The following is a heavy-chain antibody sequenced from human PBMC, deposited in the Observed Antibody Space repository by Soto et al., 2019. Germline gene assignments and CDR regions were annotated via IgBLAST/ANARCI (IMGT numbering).Heavy chain of an antibody. J-gene: IGHJ4*02. CDR1: GFGFDEYG. CDR2: INRHGDST. Sequence: EVYLVESGGGVVRPGGFLRLSCVASGFGFDEYGMSWVRQGPGKGLEWVYGINRHGDSTGYADSVKGRFTISRDNAKNSLYLQMNGLRAEDTAFYYCARDHRWGYEYGDYGDSWGQGTLVTVSS. D-gene: IGHD4-17*01. V-gene: IGHV3-20*04. CDR3: ARDHRWGYEYGDYGDS.